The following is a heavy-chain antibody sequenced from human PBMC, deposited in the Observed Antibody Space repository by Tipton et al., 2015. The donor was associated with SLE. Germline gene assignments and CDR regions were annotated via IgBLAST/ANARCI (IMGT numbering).Heavy chain of an antibody. CDR1: GFNVSTYY. Sequence: SLRLSCAASGFNVSTYYMTWARQAPGKGLEWVAVIWYDGSNKYYADSVKGRFTISRDNYKNTLYLQMNSLRTEDTAVYYCAKQISPHYGMDVWGQGTTVTVSS. V-gene: IGHV3-30*18. CDR3: AKQISPHYGMDV. CDR2: IWYDGSNK. J-gene: IGHJ6*02.